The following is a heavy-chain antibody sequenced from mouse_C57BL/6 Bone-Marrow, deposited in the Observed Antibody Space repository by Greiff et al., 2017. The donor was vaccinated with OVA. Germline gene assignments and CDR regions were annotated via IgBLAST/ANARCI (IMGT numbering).Heavy chain of an antibody. J-gene: IGHJ3*01. CDR2: ISGGGGNT. D-gene: IGHD2-14*01. V-gene: IGHV5-9*01. CDR3: ARHEVLPGWAY. CDR1: GFTFSSYT. Sequence: EVQRVESGGGLVKPGGSLKLSCAASGFTFSSYTMSWVRQTPEKRLEWVATISGGGGNTYYPDSVKGRFTISRDNAKNTLYLQMSSLRSEDTALYYCARHEVLPGWAYWGQGTLVTVSA.